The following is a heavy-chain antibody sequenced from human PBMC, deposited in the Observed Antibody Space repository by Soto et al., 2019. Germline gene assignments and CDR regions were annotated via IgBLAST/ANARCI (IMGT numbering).Heavy chain of an antibody. J-gene: IGHJ6*02. CDR1: GDTFKNCV. Sequence: QVQVVQSGVEVRRPGSSVKVSCKASGDTFKNCVISWVRQAPGHGLEWMGGIIPLFGTTDFAQRFQGRLTITTDESTTTAYMDLSRLRSEDTDTYYCAAELGFGKLSVVWGQGTTVIVSS. V-gene: IGHV1-69*01. CDR2: IIPLFGTT. D-gene: IGHD3-10*01. CDR3: AAELGFGKLSVV.